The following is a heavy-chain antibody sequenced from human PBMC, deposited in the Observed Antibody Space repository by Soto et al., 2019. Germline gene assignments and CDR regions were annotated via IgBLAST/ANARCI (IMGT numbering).Heavy chain of an antibody. CDR1: GGSISSSNW. J-gene: IGHJ5*02. Sequence: SETLSLTCAVSGGSISSSNWWSWVRQPPGKGLEWIGEIYHSGSTNYNPSLKSRVTISVDTSKNQFSLKLSSVTAADTAVYYCARHVSIAAAGTRMNWLDPWGQGTLVTVSS. CDR3: ARHVSIAAAGTRMNWLDP. D-gene: IGHD6-13*01. V-gene: IGHV4-4*02. CDR2: IYHSGST.